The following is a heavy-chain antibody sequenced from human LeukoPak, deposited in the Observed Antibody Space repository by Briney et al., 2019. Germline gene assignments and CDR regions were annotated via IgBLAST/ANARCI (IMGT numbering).Heavy chain of an antibody. CDR2: IYYSGST. J-gene: IGHJ5*02. Sequence: SQTLSLTCTVSGGSISSGGYYWSWIRQHPGKGLEWIGYIYYSGSTYYNPSLKSRVTISVDTSKNQFSLKLSSVTAADTAVYYCASSSGSSSWYRNWFDPWGQGTLVTVSS. CDR3: ASSSGSSSWYRNWFDP. V-gene: IGHV4-31*03. D-gene: IGHD6-13*01. CDR1: GGSISSGGYY.